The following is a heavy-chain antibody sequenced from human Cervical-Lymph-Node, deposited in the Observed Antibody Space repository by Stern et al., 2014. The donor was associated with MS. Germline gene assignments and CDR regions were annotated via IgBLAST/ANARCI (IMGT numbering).Heavy chain of an antibody. J-gene: IGHJ6*02. D-gene: IGHD1-1*01. CDR1: GGTFSSQA. Sequence: VQLVESGAEVKKPGSSVKVSCKASGGTFSSQAISWVRQAPGQGLEWLGGIIPIFGAVHYAQKFQGRVTITADESTSTVYMELRSLRSEDTAVYYCARDEIGQTTTHYYYYGMDVWGQGTTVTVSS. CDR3: ARDEIGQTTTHYYYYGMDV. V-gene: IGHV1-69*01. CDR2: IIPIFGAV.